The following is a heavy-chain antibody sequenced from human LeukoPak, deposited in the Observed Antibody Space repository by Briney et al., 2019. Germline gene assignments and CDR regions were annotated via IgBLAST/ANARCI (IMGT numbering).Heavy chain of an antibody. D-gene: IGHD1-1*01. CDR1: GGSISSYY. Sequence: SETLSLTCTVSGGSISSYYWSWIRQLPGKGLEWIGYIYYSGSTNYNPSLKSRVTISVDTSKNQFSLKLSSVTAADTAVYYCASQTTGWYFDLWGRGTLVTVSS. V-gene: IGHV4-59*01. CDR3: ASQTTGWYFDL. J-gene: IGHJ2*01. CDR2: IYYSGST.